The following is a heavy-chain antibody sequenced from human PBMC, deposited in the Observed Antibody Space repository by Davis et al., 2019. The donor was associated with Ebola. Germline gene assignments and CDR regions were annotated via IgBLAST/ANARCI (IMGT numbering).Heavy chain of an antibody. CDR1: EYSFTAYY. Sequence: VKVSCKASEYSFTAYYIHWVRQAPGQGLEWMGRINPYSGGASYARKFQGRVTMTRDTSISTAYMELSGLRSDDTAIYYCARLSFGEVGFDYWGQGTLVTVSS. CDR2: INPYSGGA. CDR3: ARLSFGEVGFDY. V-gene: IGHV1-2*06. J-gene: IGHJ4*02. D-gene: IGHD3-10*01.